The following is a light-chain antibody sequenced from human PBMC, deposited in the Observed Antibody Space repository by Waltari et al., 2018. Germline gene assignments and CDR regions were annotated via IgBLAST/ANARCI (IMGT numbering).Light chain of an antibody. J-gene: IGKJ4*01. V-gene: IGKV1-16*01. Sequence: DIQMTQSPSSLSASVGDRVTITCRASQPITNILAWFQQKPGNAPKSLIYAASNLQSGVPSRFSASGSRTDFTLTISSLQAEDSGTYYCQQHSDYPLTFGGGTKVEIK. CDR1: QPITNI. CDR2: AAS. CDR3: QQHSDYPLT.